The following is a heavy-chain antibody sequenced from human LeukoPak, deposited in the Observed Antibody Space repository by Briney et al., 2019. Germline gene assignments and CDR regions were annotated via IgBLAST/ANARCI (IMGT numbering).Heavy chain of an antibody. CDR2: ISDSGGST. CDR3: AKNDYYCYMDV. Sequence: GGSLRLSCAASGFTFSSYAMSWVRQAPGKGLEWVSAISDSGGSTHDADSVKGRFTISRDNSKNTLYLQMNSLRAEDTAVYYCAKNDYYCYMDVWGKGTTVTVSS. J-gene: IGHJ6*03. V-gene: IGHV3-23*01. CDR1: GFTFSSYA.